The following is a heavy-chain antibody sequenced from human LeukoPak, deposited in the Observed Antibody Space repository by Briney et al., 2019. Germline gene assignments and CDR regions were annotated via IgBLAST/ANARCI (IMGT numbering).Heavy chain of an antibody. D-gene: IGHD5-18*01. CDR1: GITFSNYA. J-gene: IGHJ4*02. CDR3: AGRVTGYSSGYAY. V-gene: IGHV3-23*01. Sequence: GGSLRLSCVASGITFSNYAVSWVRQAPEKGLDWVSVISGSAHKIRFADSVKGRFTISRDNSENIVYLQMNNLRAEDTAVYYCAGRVTGYSSGYAYWGQGTLVTVSS. CDR2: ISGSAHKI.